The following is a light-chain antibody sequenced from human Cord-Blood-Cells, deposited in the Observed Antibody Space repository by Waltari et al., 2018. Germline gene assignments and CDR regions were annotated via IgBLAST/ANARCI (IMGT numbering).Light chain of an antibody. CDR3: QQSYSAPRT. V-gene: IGKV1-39*01. Sequence: DIQMTQSPSSLSASVGDRVTITCRASQSISSYLNWYQQKPGKAPQLLIYAASSLQSGVPSRLSGSGSGTDFTLTISSLQPEVFATYYCQQSYSAPRTFGQGTKVEIK. J-gene: IGKJ1*01. CDR2: AAS. CDR1: QSISSY.